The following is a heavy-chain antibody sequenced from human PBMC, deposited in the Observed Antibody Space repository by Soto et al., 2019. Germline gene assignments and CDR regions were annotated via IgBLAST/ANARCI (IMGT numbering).Heavy chain of an antibody. Sequence: QITLKESGPTLVKPTQTLTLTCTFSGFSLSTSGVGVGWLRQPPGTALEWLALIYWDDDKRYRPSLKSRLSIIKDTSKGQVVLVMTNMDPMDAAAYYCARDSSGLYGFANRGERTLVTVSS. D-gene: IGHD6-19*01. CDR2: IYWDDDK. CDR3: ARDSSGLYGFAN. J-gene: IGHJ4*02. V-gene: IGHV2-5*02. CDR1: GFSLSTSGVG.